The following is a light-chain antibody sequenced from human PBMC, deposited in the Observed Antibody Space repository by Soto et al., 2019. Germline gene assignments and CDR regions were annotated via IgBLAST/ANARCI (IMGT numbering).Light chain of an antibody. V-gene: IGKV3-20*01. CDR2: GAS. CDR1: QSGSDSY. CDR3: QQYGSSPTWT. Sequence: EIVLTQSSGTLSLSPGERATLSCRASQSGSDSYLAWYQQKPGQPPRLLIYGASSRATGIPDRFSGSGSGTDFTLTISRLEPEDFAVYYCQQYGSSPTWTFGQGTKVDI. J-gene: IGKJ1*01.